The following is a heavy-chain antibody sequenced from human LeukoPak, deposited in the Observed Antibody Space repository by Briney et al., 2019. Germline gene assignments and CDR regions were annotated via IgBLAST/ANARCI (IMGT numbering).Heavy chain of an antibody. D-gene: IGHD5-18*01. CDR3: ARDLETGYSYGYGGYAFDI. V-gene: IGHV3-13*01. J-gene: IGHJ3*02. CDR2: IVTAGDT. CDR1: GFTFSSYN. Sequence: GGSLRLSSAASGFTFSSYNMHRVRQAPGKGLEWVSPIVTAGDTYYPGSVKGRFTISRENAKNSLYLQMNSLRAGDTAVYYCARDLETGYSYGYGGYAFDIWGQGTMVTVSS.